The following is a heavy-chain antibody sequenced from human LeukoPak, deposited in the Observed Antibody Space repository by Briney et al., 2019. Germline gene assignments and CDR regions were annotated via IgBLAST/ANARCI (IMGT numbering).Heavy chain of an antibody. D-gene: IGHD2-2*01. J-gene: IGHJ4*02. CDR1: GFTFSSYG. V-gene: IGHV3-23*01. CDR2: ISGSGGST. CDR3: AEDKPGYCSSTSCFKRGAFDY. Sequence: GGSLRLSCAASGFTFSSYGMSWVRQAPGKGLEWVSAISGSGGSTYYADSVKGRFTISRDNSKNTLYLQMNSLRAEDTAVYYCAEDKPGYCSSTSCFKRGAFDYWGQGTLVTVSS.